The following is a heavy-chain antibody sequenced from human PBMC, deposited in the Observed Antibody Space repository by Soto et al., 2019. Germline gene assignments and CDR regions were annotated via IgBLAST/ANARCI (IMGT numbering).Heavy chain of an antibody. Sequence: PSETLSLTCAVYGGSFGGYHWTWIRQSPGKGLEWIGDIHQSGNTNYNPSLKSRVTISLDTSRNQFSLRLDSSTPPDTSVYYCARGARYGVLFPGRATFGAFAPWGQGPLATVFS. J-gene: IGHJ5*02. D-gene: IGHD3-10*01. CDR1: GGSFGGYH. CDR2: IHQSGNT. CDR3: ARGARYGVLFPGRATFGAFAP. V-gene: IGHV4-34*01.